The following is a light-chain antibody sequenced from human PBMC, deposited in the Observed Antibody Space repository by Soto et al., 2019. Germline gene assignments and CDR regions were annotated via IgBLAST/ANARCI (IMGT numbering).Light chain of an antibody. CDR3: QHYNRYPLA. V-gene: IGKV3-15*01. CDR2: DAS. CDR1: QTINDC. J-gene: IGKJ4*02. Sequence: EILMTQSPATLSVSLGERVTLTCRASQTINDCLAWYQQKPGQAPRLLIYDASTRASGIPSRFSGSGFGTEFTLTITSLQSEDFAAYYCQHYNRYPLAFGGGTKVDIK.